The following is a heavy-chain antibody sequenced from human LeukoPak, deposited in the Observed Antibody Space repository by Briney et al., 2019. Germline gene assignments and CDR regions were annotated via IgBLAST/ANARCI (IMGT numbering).Heavy chain of an antibody. CDR2: FNSHGSDT. J-gene: IGHJ5*02. CDR3: ARHRYDRSSNSNRFDP. D-gene: IGHD6-6*01. CDR1: GLTFSLYW. V-gene: IGHV3-74*01. Sequence: GGSERLSCAATGLTFSLYWMHWARHRPRKGLVWVSHFNSHGSDTTYAHSVPGRFTISRDNAKNTSSLEITRRRGQVQVVLYCARHRYDRSSNSNRFDPWRQRTLVTVPS.